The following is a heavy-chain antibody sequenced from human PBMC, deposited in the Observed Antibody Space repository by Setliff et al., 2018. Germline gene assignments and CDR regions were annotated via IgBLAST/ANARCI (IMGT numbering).Heavy chain of an antibody. CDR1: GFTFRTFS. D-gene: IGHD6-25*01. CDR3: ARSPANGGHDAFDI. J-gene: IGHJ3*02. CDR2: ISPDSIYI. Sequence: PGGSLRLSCAASGFTFRTFSMHWVRQAPGKGLEWVSSISPDSIYIYYADSAKGRLTISRDNAWDSLYLQMNSLGAEDTAVYYCARSPANGGHDAFDIWGRGTMVTVSS. V-gene: IGHV3-21*01.